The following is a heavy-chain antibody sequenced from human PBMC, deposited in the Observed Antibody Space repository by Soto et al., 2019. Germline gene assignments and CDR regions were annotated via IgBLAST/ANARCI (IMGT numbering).Heavy chain of an antibody. CDR3: ARWRTVPSVND. CDR1: GVTFTNCW. Sequence: EVQLVESGGGLVQPGGSLRLSCAASGVTFTNCWMSWVRQAPGKGREWVARITPDARATYYAESAKGRFTIYRDNANNSLFRQMNSLRDDDTALYYCARWRTVPSVNDWGQGTLVTVSS. CDR2: ITPDARAT. D-gene: IGHD4-17*01. V-gene: IGHV3-7*01. J-gene: IGHJ4*02.